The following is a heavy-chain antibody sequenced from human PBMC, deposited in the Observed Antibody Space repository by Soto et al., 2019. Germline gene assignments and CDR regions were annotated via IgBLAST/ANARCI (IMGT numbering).Heavy chain of an antibody. Sequence: GGSLRLSCAASGFTVSSNYMSWVRQAPGKGLEWVSVIYSGGSTYYADSVKGRFTISRDNSKNTLYLQMNSLRAEDTAVYYCARANKSPYSSSWYGPTFDYWGQGTLVTVSS. V-gene: IGHV3-66*01. CDR2: IYSGGST. CDR3: ARANKSPYSSSWYGPTFDY. J-gene: IGHJ4*02. CDR1: GFTVSSNY. D-gene: IGHD6-13*01.